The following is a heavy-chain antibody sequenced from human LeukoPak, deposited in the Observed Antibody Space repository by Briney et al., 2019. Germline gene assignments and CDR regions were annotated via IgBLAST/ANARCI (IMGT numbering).Heavy chain of an antibody. Sequence: PSQTLSLTCTVSGGSNSSGGYYWSWIRQHPGKGLEWIGYIYYSGSTYYNPSLKSRVTISVDTSKNQFSLKLSSVTAADTAVYYCARALPAAGTHNWFDPWGQGTLVTVSS. V-gene: IGHV4-31*03. J-gene: IGHJ5*02. D-gene: IGHD6-13*01. CDR2: IYYSGST. CDR1: GGSNSSGGYY. CDR3: ARALPAAGTHNWFDP.